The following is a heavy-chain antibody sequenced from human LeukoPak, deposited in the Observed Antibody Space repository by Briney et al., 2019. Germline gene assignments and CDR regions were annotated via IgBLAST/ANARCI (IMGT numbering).Heavy chain of an antibody. Sequence: GGSLRLSCAASGFTFSSYEMNWVRQAPGKGLERVSYISSSGSTIYYADSVKGRFTISRDNSKNTLYLQMNSLRAEDTAVYYCARGDGGLWFGELFGYYYGMDVWGKGTTVTVSS. CDR2: ISSSGSTI. D-gene: IGHD3-10*01. CDR1: GFTFSSYE. CDR3: ARGDGGLWFGELFGYYYGMDV. V-gene: IGHV3-48*03. J-gene: IGHJ6*04.